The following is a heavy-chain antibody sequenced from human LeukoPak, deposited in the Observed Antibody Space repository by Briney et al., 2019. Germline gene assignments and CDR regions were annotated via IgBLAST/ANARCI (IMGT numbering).Heavy chain of an antibody. V-gene: IGHV4-39*07. J-gene: IGHJ4*02. CDR1: GGSISSSSYY. CDR3: ARDSSSALNDY. Sequence: SETLSLTCTVSGGSISSSSYYWGWIRQPPGKGLEWIGSIYYSGSTYYNPSLKSRVTISVDASKNQFSLKLSSVTAADTAVYYCARDSSSALNDYWGQGTLVTVSS. CDR2: IYYSGST. D-gene: IGHD6-6*01.